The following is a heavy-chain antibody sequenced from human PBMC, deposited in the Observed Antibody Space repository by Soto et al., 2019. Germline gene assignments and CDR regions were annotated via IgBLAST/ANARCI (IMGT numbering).Heavy chain of an antibody. CDR2: IIPIFGTA. CDR3: ARRAYSYGSYYYYGMDV. V-gene: IGHV1-69*01. J-gene: IGHJ6*02. D-gene: IGHD5-18*01. Sequence: QVQLVQSGAEVKKPGSSVKLSCTASGCTFSSYAISWVRQAPGPGLAWMGGIIPIFGTANYAQKFQGRVTITADESTSTADMELSSLRSEDTAVYYCARRAYSYGSYYYYGMDVWGQGTTVTVSS. CDR1: GCTFSSYA.